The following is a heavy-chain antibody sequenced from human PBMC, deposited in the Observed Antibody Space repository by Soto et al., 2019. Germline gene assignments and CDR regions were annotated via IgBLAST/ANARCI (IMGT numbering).Heavy chain of an antibody. CDR2: IYWDDAK. V-gene: IGHV2-5*02. Sequence: QITLKESGPTLVKPTQTLTLTCNFSGFSLSTRGVGVGWIRQPPGKALEWLTLIYWDDAKEYSPSLRSRITIPGKPPKNPVVLNMTDLAPGDPAIFCCANKGGGDRILDYWGQGTLVTVSS. D-gene: IGHD3-16*01. J-gene: IGHJ4*02. CDR1: GFSLSTRGVG. CDR3: ANKGGGDRILDY.